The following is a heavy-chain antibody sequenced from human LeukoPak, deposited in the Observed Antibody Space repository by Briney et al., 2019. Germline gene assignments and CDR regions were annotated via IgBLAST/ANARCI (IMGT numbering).Heavy chain of an antibody. CDR1: GFPFHTYW. CDR2: INGDGTTT. D-gene: IGHD5-24*01. CDR3: ARDLEGYRNPPRW. J-gene: IGHJ4*02. V-gene: IGHV3-74*01. Sequence: GGSLRLSCAASGFPFHTYWMHWVRQAPGTGLVWVSRINGDGTTTNYADSVKGRFTISRDKARNTLYLQMNSLRAEDTAVYYCARDLEGYRNPPRWWGQGTMVTVSS.